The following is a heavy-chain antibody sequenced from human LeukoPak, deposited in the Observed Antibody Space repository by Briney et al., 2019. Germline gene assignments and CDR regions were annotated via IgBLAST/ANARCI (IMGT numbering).Heavy chain of an antibody. J-gene: IGHJ4*02. CDR1: GGSFSGYY. CDR3: ARAYYSSSWYVY. CDR2: INHSGST. D-gene: IGHD6-13*01. Sequence: PSETLSLTCAVYGGSFSGYYWSWIRQPPGKGLEWIGEINHSGSTNYNPSLKSRVTISVDTSKNQFSLKLSSVTAADTAVYYCARAYYSSSWYVYWGQGTLVTVPS. V-gene: IGHV4-34*01.